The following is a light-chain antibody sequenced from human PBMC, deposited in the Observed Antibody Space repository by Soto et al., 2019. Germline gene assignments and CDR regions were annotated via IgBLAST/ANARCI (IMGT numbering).Light chain of an antibody. CDR3: QQRSNWPLIT. CDR2: DAS. CDR1: QSVSSN. V-gene: IGKV3-11*01. J-gene: IGKJ5*01. Sequence: EIVMTQSPATLSVSPGARATLSCRASQSVSSNLAWYQQKPGQAPRLLIYDASNRATGIPARFSGSGSGTDFTLTISSLEPEDFAFYYCQQRSNWPLITFGQGTRLEIK.